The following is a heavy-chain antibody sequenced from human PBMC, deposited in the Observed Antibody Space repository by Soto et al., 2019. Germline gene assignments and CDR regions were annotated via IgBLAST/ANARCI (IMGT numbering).Heavy chain of an antibody. CDR3: SRDRGSGMDYYYGMDV. CDR2: IWYDGSNE. D-gene: IGHD3-3*01. J-gene: IGHJ6*02. V-gene: IGHV3-33*01. CDR1: GFIFITYG. Sequence: GGSLRLSCAASGFIFITYGMNWVRQAPGKGLEWVAVIWYDGSNEYYADSVRGRFTISRDNSKNTLYMQMNSLRADDTAVYYCSRDRGSGMDYYYGMDVWARGTTVTVSS.